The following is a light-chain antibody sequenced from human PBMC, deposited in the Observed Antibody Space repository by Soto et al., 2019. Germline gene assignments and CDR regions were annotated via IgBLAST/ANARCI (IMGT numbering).Light chain of an antibody. V-gene: IGLV2-23*02. Sequence: QSALTQPASVSGSPGQSITISCTGTSTDVTGRNYVSWYQQHPGKAPKVIIYEVIKRPSGVSNRFSGSKSGNTASLTISGLQAEDEAEYYCCSYAGSTSLVFGGGTKVTVL. CDR2: EVI. CDR1: STDVTGRNY. J-gene: IGLJ2*01. CDR3: CSYAGSTSLV.